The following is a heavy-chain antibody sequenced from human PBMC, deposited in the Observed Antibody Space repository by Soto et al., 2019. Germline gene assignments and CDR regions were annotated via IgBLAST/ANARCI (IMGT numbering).Heavy chain of an antibody. CDR2: IKRESTEK. CDR3: SRDWGDASGAYVNQYLEY. V-gene: IGHV3-7*01. CDR1: AVPTVSDW. Sequence: GGPLRLACKSSAVPTVSDWKSWVRRVPGKGLAWLDTIKRESTEKKYVASVKGRFAMFINTAQTSMYLPLDILRAEATAVYYCSRDWGDASGAYVNQYLEYWGHGTLVDVST. D-gene: IGHD3-10*01. J-gene: IGHJ4*01.